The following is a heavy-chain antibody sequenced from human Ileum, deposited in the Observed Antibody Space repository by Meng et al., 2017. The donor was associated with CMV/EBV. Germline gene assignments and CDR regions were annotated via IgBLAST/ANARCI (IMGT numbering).Heavy chain of an antibody. CDR3: ARGDYDFWSGYYD. Sequence: GESLKISCAASGFTFSNYPMHWVRQAPGKGLEWVAVISYDGTKKFYADSVKGRFTISRDNSKNTLYQQMNSLRTEDTAMYYCARGDYDFWSGYYDWGQGTLVTVSS. J-gene: IGHJ4*02. CDR2: ISYDGTKK. CDR1: GFTFSNYP. D-gene: IGHD3-3*01. V-gene: IGHV3-30-3*01.